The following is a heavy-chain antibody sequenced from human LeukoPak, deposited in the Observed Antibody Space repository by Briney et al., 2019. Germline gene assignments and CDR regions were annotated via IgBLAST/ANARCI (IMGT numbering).Heavy chain of an antibody. J-gene: IGHJ4*02. Sequence: PGGSLRLSCAASGFTFSSYWMTWVRQAPGKGLEWLAGISHDGGNKYYADSVKGRFTISRDNSQNTLDLQMNSLRAEDTALYYCAKETMVTLGSYFHYWGQGTQVTVSS. V-gene: IGHV3-30*18. CDR3: AKETMVTLGSYFHY. CDR2: ISHDGGNK. CDR1: GFTFSSYW. D-gene: IGHD4-23*01.